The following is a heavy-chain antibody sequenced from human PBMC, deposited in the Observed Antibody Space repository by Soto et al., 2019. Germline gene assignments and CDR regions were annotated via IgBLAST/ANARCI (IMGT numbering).Heavy chain of an antibody. CDR1: GDTFNNYA. Sequence: QVQLVQSGAEVKKPGSSVKVSCKASGDTFNNYAVTWVRQAPGQGLEWMGGIIPILGTPNYALRFQGRVTITADESTSTVYMELSSLRSEDTAVYYCASSYGTSWYGDYWGQGTLVTVSS. D-gene: IGHD6-13*01. J-gene: IGHJ4*02. V-gene: IGHV1-69*01. CDR3: ASSYGTSWYGDY. CDR2: IIPILGTP.